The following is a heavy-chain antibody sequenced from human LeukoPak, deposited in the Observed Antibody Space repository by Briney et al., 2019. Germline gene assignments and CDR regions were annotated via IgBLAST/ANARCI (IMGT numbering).Heavy chain of an antibody. CDR3: AAPGGTVYDAFDI. V-gene: IGHV1-58*01. CDR1: EFTFTSSA. J-gene: IGHJ3*02. D-gene: IGHD1-7*01. CDR2: IVVGSGNT. Sequence: SVKVSRKASEFTFTSSAVQWVRQARGQRLEWIGWIVVGSGNTNYAQKFQERVTITRDMSTSTAYMELSSLRSEDTAVYYCAAPGGTVYDAFDIWGQGTMVTVSS.